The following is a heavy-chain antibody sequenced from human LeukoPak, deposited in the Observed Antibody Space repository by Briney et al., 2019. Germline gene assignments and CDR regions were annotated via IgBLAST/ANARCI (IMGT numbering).Heavy chain of an antibody. J-gene: IGHJ3*02. CDR2: IYHSGST. D-gene: IGHD4-17*01. CDR3: ARKNDYGDYVNAFDI. CDR1: GFTFSDHY. Sequence: PGGSLRLSCAASGFTFSDHYMDWVRQPPGKGLEWIGEIYHSGSTNYNPSLKSRVTISVDKSKNQFSLKLSSVTAADTAVYYCARKNDYGDYVNAFDIWGQGTMVTVSS. V-gene: IGHV4-34*01.